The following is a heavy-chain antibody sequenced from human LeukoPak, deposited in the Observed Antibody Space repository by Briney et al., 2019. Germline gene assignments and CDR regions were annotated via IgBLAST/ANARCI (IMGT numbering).Heavy chain of an antibody. CDR3: ARVSDTSGYSYGSIDY. D-gene: IGHD5-18*01. V-gene: IGHV3-21*01. CDR2: ISSTLSYI. Sequence: PGGSPRLSCAASGFTFSSYSMNWVRQAPGKGLEWISSISSTLSYIYYADSLKGRFTISRNNAKNSLYLQMNSLRAEDTAVYYCARVSDTSGYSYGSIDYWGQGTLVTVSS. J-gene: IGHJ4*02. CDR1: GFTFSSYS.